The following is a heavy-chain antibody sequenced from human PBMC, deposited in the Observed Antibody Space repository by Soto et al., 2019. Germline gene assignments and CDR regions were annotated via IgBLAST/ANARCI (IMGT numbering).Heavy chain of an antibody. CDR1: GFTFSSYA. CDR2: ISYDGSNK. CDR3: ARDLGQQLGYYYGMDV. D-gene: IGHD6-13*01. Sequence: LRLSCAASGFTFSSYAMHWVRQAPGKGLEWVAVISYDGSNKYYADSVKGRFTISRDNSKNTLYLQMNSLRAEDTAVYYCARDLGQQLGYYYGMDVWGQGTTVTVSS. J-gene: IGHJ6*02. V-gene: IGHV3-30-3*01.